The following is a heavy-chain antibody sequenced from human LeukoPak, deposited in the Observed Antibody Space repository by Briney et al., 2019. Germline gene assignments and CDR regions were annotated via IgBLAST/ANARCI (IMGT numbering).Heavy chain of an antibody. Sequence: GGSLRLSCAASGFTFSSYAMSWVRQAPGKGLEWVSAISGSGGSTYYADSVKGRFTISRDNSKNTLYLQMNSLRAEDTAVYYCAKGQTYSSSWYTFDYWGQGTLVTVSS. D-gene: IGHD6-13*01. J-gene: IGHJ4*02. CDR1: GFTFSSYA. CDR2: ISGSGGST. CDR3: AKGQTYSSSWYTFDY. V-gene: IGHV3-23*01.